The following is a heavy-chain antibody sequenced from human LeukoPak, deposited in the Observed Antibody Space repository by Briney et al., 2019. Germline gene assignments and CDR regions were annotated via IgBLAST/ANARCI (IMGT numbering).Heavy chain of an antibody. V-gene: IGHV4-4*07. CDR3: VRDDYGDYTRRFDP. Sequence: SETLSLTCTVSGGSISSYYWNWIRQPAGKGLEWIASISYSGSSYYNPSLKSRVTISVDTSKNQVSLQLSSVTAADTAVYYCVRDDYGDYTRRFDPWGQGTLVTVSS. CDR1: GGSISSYY. D-gene: IGHD4-17*01. CDR2: ISYSGSS. J-gene: IGHJ5*02.